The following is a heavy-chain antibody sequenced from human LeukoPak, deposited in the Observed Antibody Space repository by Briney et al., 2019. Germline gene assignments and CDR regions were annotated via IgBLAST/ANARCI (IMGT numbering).Heavy chain of an antibody. D-gene: IGHD3-3*01. J-gene: IGHJ4*02. Sequence: GGSLRLSCAASGFTFSSYSMNWVRQAPGKGLEWVSSISSSSSYIYYADSVKGRFTISRDNAKNSLCLQMNSLRAEDTAVYYCARGDDFWSGYYGDYWGQGTLVTVSS. CDR3: ARGDDFWSGYYGDY. CDR2: ISSSSSYI. V-gene: IGHV3-21*01. CDR1: GFTFSSYS.